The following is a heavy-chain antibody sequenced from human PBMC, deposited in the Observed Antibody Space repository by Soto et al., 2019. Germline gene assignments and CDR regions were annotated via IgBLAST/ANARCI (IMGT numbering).Heavy chain of an antibody. CDR3: VRDSGWAFDI. Sequence: GGSLKLSCEASGFTFNNYAMSWVRQAPGKGLEWISYLSSSKTYIWYADSVKGRFTISRDNAKNSLSLQMNSLRDEDTAVYYCVRDSGWAFDIWGRGTMVTVSS. CDR1: GFTFNNYA. V-gene: IGHV3-48*02. D-gene: IGHD6-19*01. CDR2: LSSSKTYI. J-gene: IGHJ3*02.